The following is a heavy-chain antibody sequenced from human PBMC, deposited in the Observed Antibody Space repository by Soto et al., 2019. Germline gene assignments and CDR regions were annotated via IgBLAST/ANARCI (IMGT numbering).Heavy chain of an antibody. CDR2: ISAYNGNT. CDR3: ARVADYYDSSGYYGPDY. CDR1: GYTFTSYG. D-gene: IGHD3-22*01. J-gene: IGHJ4*02. Sequence: ASVKVSCKASGYTFTSYGISWVRQAPGQGLEWMGWISAYNGNTNYAQKLQGRVTMTTDTSTSTAYMELRSLRSDDTAVYYCARVADYYDSSGYYGPDYWGQGTLVTVSS. V-gene: IGHV1-18*01.